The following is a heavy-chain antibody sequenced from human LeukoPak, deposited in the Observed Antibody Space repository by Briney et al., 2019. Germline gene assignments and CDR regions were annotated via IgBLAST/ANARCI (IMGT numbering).Heavy chain of an antibody. CDR3: ARSIAARPSWFDP. D-gene: IGHD6-6*01. V-gene: IGHV1-8*01. Sequence: GASVKVSCKASGYTFTSYDINWVRQATGQGLEWMGWMNPNSGNTGYAQKFQGRVTMTRNTSISTAYTELSSLRSEDTAVYYCARSIAARPSWFDPWGQGTLVTVSS. J-gene: IGHJ5*02. CDR1: GYTFTSYD. CDR2: MNPNSGNT.